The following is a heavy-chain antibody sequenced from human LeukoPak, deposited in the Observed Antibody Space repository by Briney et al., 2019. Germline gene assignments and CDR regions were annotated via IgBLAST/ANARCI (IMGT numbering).Heavy chain of an antibody. Sequence: SETLSLTCAVYGGSFSGYFWTWIRQPPGKGLEWIGEISHSGNTNYNPSLKSRVTISLDTSKNQFSLKLSSVTAADTAIYYCALSTTTVTTRTIDDWGQGTLVTVSS. CDR1: GGSFSGYF. J-gene: IGHJ4*02. V-gene: IGHV4-34*01. CDR2: ISHSGNT. D-gene: IGHD4-17*01. CDR3: ALSTTTVTTRTIDD.